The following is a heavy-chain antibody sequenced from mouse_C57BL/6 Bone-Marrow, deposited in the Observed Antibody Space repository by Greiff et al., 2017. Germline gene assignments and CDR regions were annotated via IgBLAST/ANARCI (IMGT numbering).Heavy chain of an antibody. CDR3: ASDYCGSSLYAMDY. CDR2: IDPSDSYT. Sequence: QVQLQQPGAELVMPGASVKLSCKASGYTFTSYWMHWVKQRPGQGLEWIGEIDPSDSYTNYNQKFKGKSTLTVDKSSRTAYMQLSSLTSEASEVYYCASDYCGSSLYAMDYWGQGTSVTVSS. CDR1: GYTFTSYW. V-gene: IGHV1-69*01. J-gene: IGHJ4*01. D-gene: IGHD1-1*01.